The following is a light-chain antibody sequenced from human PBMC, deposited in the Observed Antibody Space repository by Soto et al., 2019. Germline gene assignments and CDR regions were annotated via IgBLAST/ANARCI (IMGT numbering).Light chain of an antibody. CDR1: QYISGY. J-gene: IGKJ1*01. CDR2: DSV. V-gene: IGKV3-11*01. Sequence: EIVLTQSPATLSLSPGERATLSCRASQYISGYLAWYQQKPGQAPRLLIYDSVIRATGIPARFSGGGSATDFTLTISSLEPEDFAVYYCQQYTTSSWTFGQGTKVDIK. CDR3: QQYTTSSWT.